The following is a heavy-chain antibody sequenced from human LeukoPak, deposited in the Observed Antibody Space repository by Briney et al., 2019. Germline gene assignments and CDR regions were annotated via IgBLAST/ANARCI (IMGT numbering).Heavy chain of an antibody. CDR1: GDSISPSSSY. D-gene: IGHD3-10*01. V-gene: IGHV4-39*01. J-gene: IGHJ3*02. Sequence: PSETQSLPCTLFGDSISPSSSYWGWIRQPPGKGLEWFGSIYYSGSTYYNPSLKSRVTISVDTSRDQCSLKLSSVSAADTAVYYCARGLGYGSGSYYLGFDMWGQGTMVTVSS. CDR2: IYYSGST. CDR3: ARGLGYGSGSYYLGFDM.